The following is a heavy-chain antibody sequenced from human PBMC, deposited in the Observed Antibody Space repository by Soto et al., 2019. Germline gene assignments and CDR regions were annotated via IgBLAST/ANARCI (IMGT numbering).Heavy chain of an antibody. J-gene: IGHJ4*02. Sequence: GGSLRLSCAASGFTFSSYSMNWVRQAPGKGLEWVSYISSSSSTIYYADSVKGRFTISRDNAKNSLYLQMNSLRAEDTAVYYCARDRSGAITMVRGVIIISEEYYFDYWGQGTLVTVSS. CDR1: GFTFSSYS. CDR2: ISSSSSTI. V-gene: IGHV3-48*01. CDR3: ARDRSGAITMVRGVIIISEEYYFDY. D-gene: IGHD3-10*01.